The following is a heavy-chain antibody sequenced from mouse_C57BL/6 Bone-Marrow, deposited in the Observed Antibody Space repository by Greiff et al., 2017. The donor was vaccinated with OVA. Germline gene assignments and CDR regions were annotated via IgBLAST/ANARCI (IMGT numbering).Heavy chain of an antibody. V-gene: IGHV5-9-1*02. CDR3: TRDLFDYDEGFDY. J-gene: IGHJ2*01. CDR2: ISSGGEYI. Sequence: EVHLVESGEGLAKPGGSLKLSCAASGFTFSSYAMSWVRQTPEKRLEWVAHISSGGEYIYYADTVKGRFTISRDNARNTLYLQMSSLKSEDTAMYYCTRDLFDYDEGFDYWGQGTTLTVSS. D-gene: IGHD2-4*01. CDR1: GFTFSSYA.